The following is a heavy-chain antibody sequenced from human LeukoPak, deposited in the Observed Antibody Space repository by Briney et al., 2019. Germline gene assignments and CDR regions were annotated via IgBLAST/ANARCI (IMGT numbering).Heavy chain of an antibody. V-gene: IGHV4-39*01. CDR3: ARQAISGYDPPPFDS. J-gene: IGHJ4*02. Sequence: SETLSLTCTVSGGSISSSTYYWGWIRQPPGKGLEWIGNLYYSGSTYYSPSLKSRVIISVDTSKNQFSLKLSSVTAADTAVYYCARQAISGYDPPPFDSWGQGTLVTVSS. CDR2: LYYSGST. CDR1: GGSISSSTYY. D-gene: IGHD5-12*01.